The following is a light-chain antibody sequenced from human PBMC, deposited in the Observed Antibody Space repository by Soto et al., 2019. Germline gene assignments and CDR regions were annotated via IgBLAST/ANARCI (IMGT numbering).Light chain of an antibody. V-gene: IGLV1-40*01. Sequence: QSVLTQPPAISGAPGLRVTISCTGSSSNIGAGSDVHWYHQLPGTAPKLLIYGNTNRPSGVPDRFSGSKSGTSASLAIAGLQTEDEGDYYCQTYDSSLSGLYVFGTGTKVTVL. CDR1: SSNIGAGSD. CDR2: GNT. J-gene: IGLJ1*01. CDR3: QTYDSSLSGLYV.